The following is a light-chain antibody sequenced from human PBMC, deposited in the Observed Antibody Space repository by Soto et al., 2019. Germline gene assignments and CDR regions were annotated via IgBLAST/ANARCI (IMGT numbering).Light chain of an antibody. J-gene: IGKJ5*01. CDR1: QDITNS. CDR2: DAS. CDR3: QQFNNLPP. Sequence: DIQMTQYPSSLSASVGDRVTITCQASQDITNSLNWSQQKPGKAPKLLIYDASNLDINLAVGVPSKFSGSGSGTDFTFTISSLQPEDIATHSCQQFNNLPPFGQGTRLVIK. V-gene: IGKV1-33*01.